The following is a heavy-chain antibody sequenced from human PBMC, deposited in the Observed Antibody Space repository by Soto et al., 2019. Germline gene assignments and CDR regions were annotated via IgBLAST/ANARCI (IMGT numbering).Heavy chain of an antibody. D-gene: IGHD6-19*01. Sequence: QVQLVESGGGVVQPGRSLRLSCAASGFTFSSYGMHWVRQAPGKGLEWVAVIWYDGSNKYYADSVKGRFTISRDNSKNTLYLQMHSLRAEDTAVYYCARDITAVAGTFSYYYYGMDVWGQGTTVTVSS. V-gene: IGHV3-33*01. CDR2: IWYDGSNK. CDR3: ARDITAVAGTFSYYYYGMDV. J-gene: IGHJ6*02. CDR1: GFTFSSYG.